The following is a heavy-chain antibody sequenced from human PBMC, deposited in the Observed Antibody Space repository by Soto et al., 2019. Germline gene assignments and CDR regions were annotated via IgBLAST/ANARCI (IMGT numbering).Heavy chain of an antibody. CDR3: ARGSTTVTTLSYYYYGMDV. CDR1: GFTFSSYS. V-gene: IGHV3-21*01. CDR2: ISSSSSYI. Sequence: EVQLVESGGGLVKPGGSLRLSCAASGFTFSSYSMNWVRQAPGKGLEWVSSISSSSSYIYYADSVKGRFTISRDNAKNSLYLQINSLRAEDTAVYYCARGSTTVTTLSYYYYGMDVWGQGTTVTVSS. J-gene: IGHJ6*02. D-gene: IGHD4-17*01.